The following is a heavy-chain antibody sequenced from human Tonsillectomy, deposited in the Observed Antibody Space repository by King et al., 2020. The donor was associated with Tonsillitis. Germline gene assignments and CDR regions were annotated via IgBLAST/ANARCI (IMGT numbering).Heavy chain of an antibody. D-gene: IGHD4-17*01. CDR2: IKSKTNGGTT. V-gene: IGHV3-15*01. J-gene: IGHJ6*02. Sequence: VQLVESGGGLVKPGGSLRLSCAASGFSFSNAWMSWVRQAPGKGLEWVGRIKSKTNGGTTDYAAPVKGRFTILRDDSKNTLYLQMNSLKTEDTAVYYCTTALVDYAPYYYYGMDVWGQGTTVTVSS. CDR3: TTALVDYAPYYYYGMDV. CDR1: GFSFSNAW.